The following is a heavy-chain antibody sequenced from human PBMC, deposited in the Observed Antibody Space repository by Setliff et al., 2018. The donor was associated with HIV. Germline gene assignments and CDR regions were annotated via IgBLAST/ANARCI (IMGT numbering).Heavy chain of an antibody. CDR2: IWYDGSNK. Sequence: GSLRLSCAASGFTFSSYTMHWVRQAPGKGLECVALIWYDGSNKYYADSVKGRFTISRDNSKNTLYLQMTSLRAEDTAVHYCAKDRLEWLAPDGFDIWGLGTMVTVSS. J-gene: IGHJ3*02. D-gene: IGHD3-3*01. CDR3: AKDRLEWLAPDGFDI. CDR1: GFTFSSYT. V-gene: IGHV3-33*06.